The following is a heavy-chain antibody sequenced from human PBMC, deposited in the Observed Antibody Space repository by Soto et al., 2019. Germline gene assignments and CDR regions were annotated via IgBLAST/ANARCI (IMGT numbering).Heavy chain of an antibody. D-gene: IGHD3-3*01. CDR3: ARHRTDYDFWSGYPTLMDV. J-gene: IGHJ6*04. V-gene: IGHV4-31*03. CDR2: IYYSGST. CDR1: GGSISSGGYY. Sequence: SETLSLTCTVSGGSISSGGYYWSWIRQHPGKGLEWIGYIYYSGSTYYNPSLKSRVTISVDTSKNQFSLKLSSVTAADAAVYYCARHRTDYDFWSGYPTLMDVWGKGTTVTVSS.